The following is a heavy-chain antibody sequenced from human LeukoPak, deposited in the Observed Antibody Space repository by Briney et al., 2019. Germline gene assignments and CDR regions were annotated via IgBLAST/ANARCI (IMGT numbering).Heavy chain of an antibody. J-gene: IGHJ4*02. CDR2: ISYDGSNK. D-gene: IGHD6-19*01. V-gene: IGHV3-30-3*01. CDR3: ARADSSGCY. CDR1: GFTFSSYA. Sequence: GGSLRLSCAASGFTFSSYAMHWVRQAPGKGLEWVAVISYDGSNKYYADSVKGRFTISRDNAKDTLYLQMNSLRAEDTAVYYCARADSSGCYWGQGTLVTVS.